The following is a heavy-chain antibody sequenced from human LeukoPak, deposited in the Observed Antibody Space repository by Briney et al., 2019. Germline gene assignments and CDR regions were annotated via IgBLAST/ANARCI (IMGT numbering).Heavy chain of an antibody. V-gene: IGHV4-34*01. CDR2: INHSGST. J-gene: IGHJ4*02. D-gene: IGHD2-15*01. Sequence: PSETLSLTCAVYGGSFSGYYWSWIRQPPGKGVEWMGEINHSGSTNYNPSLKSRVTISVDTSKNQFSLKLSSVTAADTAVYYCARRRAVVVVVAATPLDYWGQGTLVTVSS. CDR3: ARRRAVVVVVAATPLDY. CDR1: GGSFSGYY.